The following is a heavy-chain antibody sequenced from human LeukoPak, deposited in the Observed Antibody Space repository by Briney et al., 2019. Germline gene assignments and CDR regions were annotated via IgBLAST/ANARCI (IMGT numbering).Heavy chain of an antibody. Sequence: SETLSLTCAVYGGSFSGYYWSWIRQPPGKGLEWIGEINHSGSTNYNPSLKSRVTISVDTSKNQFSLKLSSVTAADTAVYYCARNGYGYVRYYYGMDVWGQGTTVTVSS. D-gene: IGHD5-18*01. CDR3: ARNGYGYVRYYYGMDV. CDR2: INHSGST. V-gene: IGHV4-34*01. J-gene: IGHJ6*02. CDR1: GGSFSGYY.